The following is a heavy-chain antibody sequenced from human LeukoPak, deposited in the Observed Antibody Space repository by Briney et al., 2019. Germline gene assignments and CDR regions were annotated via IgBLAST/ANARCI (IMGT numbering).Heavy chain of an antibody. V-gene: IGHV1-8*01. CDR2: MNPNSGNT. CDR3: ARILSLAYCGGDCYSPDAFDI. Sequence: GASVKVSCKASGYTFTSYDINWVRQATEQGLEWMGWMNPNSGNTGYAQKFQGRVTMTRNTSISTAYMELSSLRSEDTAVYYCARILSLAYCGGDCYSPDAFDIWGQGTMVTVSS. CDR1: GYTFTSYD. D-gene: IGHD2-21*02. J-gene: IGHJ3*02.